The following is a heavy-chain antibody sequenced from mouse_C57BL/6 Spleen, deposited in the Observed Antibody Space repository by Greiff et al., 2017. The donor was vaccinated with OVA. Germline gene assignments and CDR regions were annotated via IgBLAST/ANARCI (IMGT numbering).Heavy chain of an antibody. CDR3: ASHGSSYDYAMDY. D-gene: IGHD1-1*01. J-gene: IGHJ4*01. Sequence: VQLQQSGPGLVQPSQSLSITCTVSGFSLTSYGVHWVRQSPGKGLEWLGVIWSGGSTDYNAAFISRLSISKDNSKSQVFFKMNSLQADDTAIYYCASHGSSYDYAMDYWGQGTSVTVSS. V-gene: IGHV2-2*01. CDR1: GFSLTSYG. CDR2: IWSGGST.